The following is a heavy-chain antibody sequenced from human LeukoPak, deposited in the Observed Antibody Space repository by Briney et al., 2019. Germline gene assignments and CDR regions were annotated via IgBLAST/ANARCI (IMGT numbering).Heavy chain of an antibody. CDR1: GTTFSKSA. Sequence: SVKVSCKASGTTFSKSAISWVRQAPGQGLEWMGGVIPILGTTNYAQKFQGRVTITADKSTSTAYMELSSLRSEDTAVYYCARELHYYYDSSGYSCYFDYWGQGTLVTVSS. D-gene: IGHD3-22*01. V-gene: IGHV1-69*06. CDR2: VIPILGTT. CDR3: ARELHYYYDSSGYSCYFDY. J-gene: IGHJ4*02.